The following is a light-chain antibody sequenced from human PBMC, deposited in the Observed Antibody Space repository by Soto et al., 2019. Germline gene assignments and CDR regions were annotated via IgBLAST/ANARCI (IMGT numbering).Light chain of an antibody. Sequence: EIVLTQSPGTLSLSPGERATLSCRASQSVSSMYLAWYPQTPGQAPSLLIYATSSRETGIPDRFSGSGSGTECSRPISRLEPEDVAVDYCQQYGSSPITFGQGTRLEIK. V-gene: IGKV3-20*01. CDR3: QQYGSSPIT. CDR1: QSVSSMY. CDR2: ATS. J-gene: IGKJ5*01.